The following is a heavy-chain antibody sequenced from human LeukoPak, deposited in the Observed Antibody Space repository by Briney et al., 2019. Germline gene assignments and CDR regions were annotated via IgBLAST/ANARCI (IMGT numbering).Heavy chain of an antibody. CDR2: INPSGGST. V-gene: IGHV1-46*01. J-gene: IGHJ4*02. CDR3: ARTTYYYDSSGYYTPPHFDY. CDR1: GYTFTSYY. D-gene: IGHD3-22*01. Sequence: ASVKVSCKASGYTFTSYYMHWVRQAPGQGLEWMGIINPSGGSTSYAQKFQGRVTMTRDTSISTAYMELSRLRSDDTAVYYCARTTYYYDSSGYYTPPHFDYWGQGTLVTVSS.